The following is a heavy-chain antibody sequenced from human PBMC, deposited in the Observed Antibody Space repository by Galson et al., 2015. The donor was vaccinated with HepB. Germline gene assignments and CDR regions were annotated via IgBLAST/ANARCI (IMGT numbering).Heavy chain of an antibody. CDR1: GGSFSGYY. D-gene: IGHD6-19*01. CDR3: AREVRSGTYYYYGMDV. CDR2: IYSGGST. V-gene: IGHV3-53*01. Sequence: ETLSLTCAVYGGSFSGYYWSWIRQPPGKGLEWVSVIYSGGSTYYADSVKGRFTISRDNSKNTLYLQMNSLRAEDTAVYYCAREVRSGTYYYYGMDVWGQGTTVTVSS. J-gene: IGHJ6*02.